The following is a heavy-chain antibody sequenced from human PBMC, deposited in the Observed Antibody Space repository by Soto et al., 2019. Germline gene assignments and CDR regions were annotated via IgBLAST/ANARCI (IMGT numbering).Heavy chain of an antibody. Sequence: QVQLQESGPGLVKPSETLSLTCTVSGGSISSYYWSWIRQPPGKGLEWIGYIYYSGSTNYNPSLKSRVTISVDTSKNQFSLKLSSVTAADTAVYYCARRTKHYSGYVLDYWGQGTLVTVSS. CDR3: ARRTKHYSGYVLDY. D-gene: IGHD5-12*01. V-gene: IGHV4-59*01. CDR1: GGSISSYY. J-gene: IGHJ4*02. CDR2: IYYSGST.